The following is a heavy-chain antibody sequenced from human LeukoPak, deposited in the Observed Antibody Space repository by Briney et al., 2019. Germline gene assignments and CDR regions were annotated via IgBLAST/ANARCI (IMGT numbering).Heavy chain of an antibody. V-gene: IGHV4-34*01. D-gene: IGHD3-22*01. Sequence: SETLSLTCAVYGGSFSGYYWSSIRQPPGKGLEWGGEINRNGSTNYNPSLKSRLTISIDTSKKQFSLRLNSVTAADTGVYFCARGSLYSSGYHYPRLLDYWGQGTLVTLSS. CDR3: ARGSLYSSGYHYPRLLDY. CDR1: GGSFSGYY. CDR2: INRNGST. J-gene: IGHJ4*02.